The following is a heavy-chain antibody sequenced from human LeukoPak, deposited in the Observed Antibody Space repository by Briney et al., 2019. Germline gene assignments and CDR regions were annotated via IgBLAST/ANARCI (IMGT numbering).Heavy chain of an antibody. V-gene: IGHV3-30-3*01. CDR3: ARDSLSGGYSGYGEVALAFDI. CDR2: ISYDGSNK. J-gene: IGHJ3*02. Sequence: PGGSLRLSCAASGFTFSSYAMHWVRQAPGKGLEWVAVISYDGSNKYYADSVKGRFTISRDNSKNTLYLQMNSLRAEDTAVYYCARDSLSGGYSGYGEVALAFDIWGQGTMVTVSS. D-gene: IGHD5-12*01. CDR1: GFTFSSYA.